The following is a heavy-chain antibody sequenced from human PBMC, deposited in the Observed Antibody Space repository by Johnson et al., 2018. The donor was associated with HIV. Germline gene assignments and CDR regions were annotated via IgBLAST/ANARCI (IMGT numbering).Heavy chain of an antibody. V-gene: IGHV3-53*05. CDR3: VRDRSTYSGSYYGWDAFAL. CDR1: GFTVSSNY. Sequence: VQLVETGGGLIQPGGSLRLSCAASGFTVSSNYMSWVRQAPGKGLEWVSVISFDGRNKFYADSVKGRFTISRDNSKNTLYLQMNSLRAEDTAVYYCVRDRSTYSGSYYGWDAFALWGQGTMVTVSS. J-gene: IGHJ3*01. D-gene: IGHD1-26*01. CDR2: ISFDGRNK.